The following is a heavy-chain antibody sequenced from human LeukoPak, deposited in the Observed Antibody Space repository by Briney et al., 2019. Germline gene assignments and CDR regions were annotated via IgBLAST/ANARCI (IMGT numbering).Heavy chain of an antibody. D-gene: IGHD4-17*01. Sequence: GGSLRLSCAASGFTFSTYAMSWVRQAPAKGLEWVSSIRSGGNTYYADSVKGRFTISRDNSKNTLFLQLNSLRAEDTAVYFCSKDFTVTTVGYFHYWGQGTLVTVSS. CDR3: SKDFTVTTVGYFHY. J-gene: IGHJ1*01. V-gene: IGHV3-23*01. CDR1: GFTFSTYA. CDR2: IRSGGNT.